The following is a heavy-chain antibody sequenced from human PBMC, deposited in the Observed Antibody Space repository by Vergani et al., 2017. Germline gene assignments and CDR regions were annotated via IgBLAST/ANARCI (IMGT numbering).Heavy chain of an antibody. V-gene: IGHV4-34*01. CDR2: INHSGST. CDR1: GGSFSGYY. Sequence: QVQLQQWGAGLLKPSETLSLTCAVYGGSFSGYYWSWNRQPPGKGLEWIGEINHSGSTNYNPSLKSRVTISVDTSKNQFSLKLSSVTAADTAVYYCARGLGNSGSYYRYWGQGTLVTVSS. J-gene: IGHJ4*02. CDR3: ARGLGNSGSYYRY. D-gene: IGHD1-26*01.